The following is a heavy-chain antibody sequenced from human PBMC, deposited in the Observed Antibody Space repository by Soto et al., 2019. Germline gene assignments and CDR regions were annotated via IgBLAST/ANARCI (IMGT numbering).Heavy chain of an antibody. CDR2: ISSSSSTI. CDR3: ARGGAARPDY. D-gene: IGHD6-6*01. Sequence: EVQLVQSGGGLVRLGGSLRLSCAASGFTFSNYGMNWVRQAPGKKPEWVSYISSSSSTINYADSVKGRFTISRDNAKNSLYLQMSSLSDQDTAVYYCARGGAARPDYWGQGTLVTVSS. CDR1: GFTFSNYG. J-gene: IGHJ4*02. V-gene: IGHV3-48*02.